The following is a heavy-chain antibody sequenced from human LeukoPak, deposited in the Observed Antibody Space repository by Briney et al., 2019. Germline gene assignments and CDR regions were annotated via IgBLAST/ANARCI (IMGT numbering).Heavy chain of an antibody. CDR1: GFTFSNYW. Sequence: GGSLRLSCAASGFTFSNYWMSWVRQAPGKGLEWLANINQDGSEMYYVDSVKGRFTISRDDGKNALFLQMNSLRAEDTAVYYCTRSLDYWGQGTLVTVSS. J-gene: IGHJ4*02. V-gene: IGHV3-7*01. CDR3: TRSLDY. CDR2: INQDGSEM.